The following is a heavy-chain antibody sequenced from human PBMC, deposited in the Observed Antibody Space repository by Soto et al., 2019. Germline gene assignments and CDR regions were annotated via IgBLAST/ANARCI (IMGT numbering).Heavy chain of an antibody. CDR1: GGSISSYY. Sequence: PSETLSLTCTVSGGSISSYYWSWIRQPPGKGLEWIGYIYYSGSTNYNPSLKSRVTISVDTSKNQFSLKLSSVTAADTAVYYCARFLGYCSSTSSYVEAYFDYWGQGTLVTVS. CDR3: ARFLGYCSSTSSYVEAYFDY. J-gene: IGHJ4*02. CDR2: IYYSGST. V-gene: IGHV4-59*01. D-gene: IGHD2-2*01.